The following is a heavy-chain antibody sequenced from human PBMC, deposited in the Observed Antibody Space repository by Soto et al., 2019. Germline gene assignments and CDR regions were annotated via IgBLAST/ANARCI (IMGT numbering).Heavy chain of an antibody. CDR1: GAPITWGDYS. V-gene: IGHV4-30-2*01. Sequence: SETLSLTCAISGAPITWGDYSWNWIRQPPGKGLEWIGYIFHGGSTYYNPSLRSRVTISVDTSKNQFSLKLSSVTAADTAVYYFARDSYGMDVWGQGTTVTVS. J-gene: IGHJ6*02. CDR2: IFHGGST. CDR3: ARDSYGMDV.